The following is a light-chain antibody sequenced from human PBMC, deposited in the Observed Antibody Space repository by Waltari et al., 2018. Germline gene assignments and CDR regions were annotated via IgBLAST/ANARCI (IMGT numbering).Light chain of an antibody. CDR1: QGITTA. Sequence: IQLTQSPSSLPASLGDRVTITCRASQGITTALAWYQQKPGKAPNLLIYDASNLESGVPARFSGSGSGTDFSLTISSLQPEDFATYYCQQFISYPRTFGGGTKVEIK. CDR2: DAS. V-gene: IGKV1-13*02. J-gene: IGKJ4*01. CDR3: QQFISYPRT.